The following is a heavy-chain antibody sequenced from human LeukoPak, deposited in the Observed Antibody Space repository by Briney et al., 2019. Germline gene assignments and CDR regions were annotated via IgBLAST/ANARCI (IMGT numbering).Heavy chain of an antibody. Sequence: ASVTVSCTASGYTFTGYYMHWVRQAPGQGLEWMGWINPNSGGTNYAQKFQGRVTMTRDTSISTAYMELSRLRSDDTAVYYCARARYYDILVYWGQGTLVTVSS. CDR2: INPNSGGT. V-gene: IGHV1-2*02. CDR3: ARARYYDILVY. J-gene: IGHJ4*02. CDR1: GYTFTGYY. D-gene: IGHD3-9*01.